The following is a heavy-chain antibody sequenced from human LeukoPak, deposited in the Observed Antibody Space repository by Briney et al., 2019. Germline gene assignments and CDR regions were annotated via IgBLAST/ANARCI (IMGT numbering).Heavy chain of an antibody. CDR3: AKPRQVRDSSDS. CDR1: GDSISSSSSY. Sequence: SETLSLTCIVFGDSISSSSSYWGWVRQPPGKGLEWIGSIYSSGSSYYNPALRSRVTMPIDTFKNQLSLKVTSVTAADTAIYYCAKPRQVRDSSDSWGQGTLVTVSS. D-gene: IGHD4/OR15-4a*01. J-gene: IGHJ4*02. CDR2: IYSSGSS. V-gene: IGHV4-39*01.